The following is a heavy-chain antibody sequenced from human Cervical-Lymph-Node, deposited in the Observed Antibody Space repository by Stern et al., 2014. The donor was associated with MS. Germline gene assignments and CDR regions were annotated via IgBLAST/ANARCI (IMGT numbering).Heavy chain of an antibody. Sequence: QVQLVESGAEVKKPGASVKVSCKVSGYTLTELSMHWVRQDPGKGLEWMGGFDPEDGETIYAQKFQGRVTMTEDTSTDTAYMELSSLRSEDTAVYYCATLSSTSGHLGPWGQGTLVTVSS. V-gene: IGHV1-24*01. CDR1: GYTLTELS. J-gene: IGHJ5*02. CDR3: ATLSSTSGHLGP. D-gene: IGHD2-2*01. CDR2: FDPEDGET.